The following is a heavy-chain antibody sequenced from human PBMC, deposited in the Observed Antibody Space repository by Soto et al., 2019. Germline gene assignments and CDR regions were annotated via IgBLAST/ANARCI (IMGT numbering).Heavy chain of an antibody. CDR1: GGSFSGYY. D-gene: IGHD3-10*01. CDR2: INHSGST. Sequence: SETLSLTCAVYGGSFSGYYWSWIRQPPGKGLEWIGEINHSGSTNYNPSLKSRVTISVDTSKNQFSLKLSSVTAADTAVYYCARDPVLLWFGELSPSGHFDYWGQGTLVTVSS. CDR3: ARDPVLLWFGELSPSGHFDY. V-gene: IGHV4-34*01. J-gene: IGHJ4*02.